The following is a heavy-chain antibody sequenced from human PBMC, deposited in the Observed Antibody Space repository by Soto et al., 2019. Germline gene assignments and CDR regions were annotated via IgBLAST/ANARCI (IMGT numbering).Heavy chain of an antibody. CDR2: IIPISGTA. J-gene: IGHJ6*02. CDR1: GGTFSSYA. D-gene: IGHD2-2*01. V-gene: IGHV1-69*01. CDR3: ARSQGSSTSLEIYYYYYYGMDV. Sequence: QVQLVQSGAEVKKPGSSVKVSCKASGGTFSSYAISWVRQAPGQGLEWMGGIIPISGTANYAQKSQGRVTITADESTSTADIELSSVRSEDTAVYYCARSQGSSTSLEIYYYYYYGMDVWGQGTTVTVSS.